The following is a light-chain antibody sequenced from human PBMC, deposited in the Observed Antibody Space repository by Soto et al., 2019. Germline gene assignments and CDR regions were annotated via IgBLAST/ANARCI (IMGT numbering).Light chain of an antibody. CDR2: GAS. CDR1: QSVHTF. V-gene: IGKV3-20*01. CDR3: QQYGSSSIT. J-gene: IGKJ5*01. Sequence: EVVLTQSPATLSFSPVDRAALSFKASQSVHTFLAWYQQKPGQAPRLLIYGASSRATGIPDRFSGSGSGTDFTLTISRLEPEDFAVYYCQQYGSSSITCGQGTRREI.